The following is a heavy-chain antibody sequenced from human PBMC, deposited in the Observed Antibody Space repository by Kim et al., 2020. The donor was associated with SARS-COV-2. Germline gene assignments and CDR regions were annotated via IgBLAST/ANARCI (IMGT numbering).Heavy chain of an antibody. V-gene: IGHV1-8*01. D-gene: IGHD1-20*01. Sequence: ASVKVSCEASGYTFTNYDINWVRQASGQGLEWMGWMNPNSGNTGYAQKFQGRVTMTTNTSISTAYMELTSLRSEDTAVYYCARRRGVSGTTLHYWGQGTL. CDR3: ARRRGVSGTTLHY. J-gene: IGHJ4*02. CDR2: MNPNSGNT. CDR1: GYTFTNYD.